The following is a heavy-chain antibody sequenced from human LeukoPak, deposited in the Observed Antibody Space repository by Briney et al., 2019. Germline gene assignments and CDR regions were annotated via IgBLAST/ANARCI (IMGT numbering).Heavy chain of an antibody. V-gene: IGHV5-51*01. CDR3: ARHTGSTGAFDI. D-gene: IGHD1-1*01. CDR1: GYSFTGYW. CDR2: IYPADSDS. Sequence: GESLKISCKGSGYSFTGYWIGWVRQMPGNGLEWMGMIYPADSDSRYSPSFQGQVTISADKSINIAYLQWSSLKASDTAMYYCARHTGSTGAFDIWGQGTMVTVSS. J-gene: IGHJ3*02.